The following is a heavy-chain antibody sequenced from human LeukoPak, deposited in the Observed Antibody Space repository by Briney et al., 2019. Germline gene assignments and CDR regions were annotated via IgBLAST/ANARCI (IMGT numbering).Heavy chain of an antibody. V-gene: IGHV1-69*06. CDR3: AELGITMIGGV. CDR1: GYTFTSYA. D-gene: IGHD3-10*02. J-gene: IGHJ6*04. CDR2: IIPIFGTA. Sequence: SVKVSCKASGYTFTSYAMNWVRQAPGQGLEWMGGIIPIFGTAKYAQKFQGRVTITADKSTSTAYMEVSSLRSEDTAVYYCAELGITMIGGVWGKGTTVTISS.